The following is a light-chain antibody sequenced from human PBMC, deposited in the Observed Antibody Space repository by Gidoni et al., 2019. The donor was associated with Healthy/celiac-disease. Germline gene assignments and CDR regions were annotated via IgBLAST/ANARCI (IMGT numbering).Light chain of an antibody. CDR1: QSISSY. CDR2: AAS. CDR3: QQSYSNTKELT. Sequence: DIQMTQSPSSLSASVGDRVTITCRASQSISSYLNWYQQKPGKAPKLLIYAASSLQSGVPSRFSGSGSGTDINLTISSMKPEDVETEYCQQSYSNTKELTFGGGTKVEIK. J-gene: IGKJ4*02. V-gene: IGKV1-39*01.